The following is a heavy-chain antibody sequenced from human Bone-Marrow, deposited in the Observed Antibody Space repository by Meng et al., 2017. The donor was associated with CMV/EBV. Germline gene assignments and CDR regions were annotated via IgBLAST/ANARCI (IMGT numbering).Heavy chain of an antibody. Sequence: ETLSLTCTVSGGSISSGGYYWSWVRQAPGKGLEWVSLIYSDGNTYYADSVKGRFTISRDNSKNTLYLQMNSLRAEDTAVYYCARAYCSSTSCYGLWAFDIWGQGTMVTVSS. CDR2: IYSDGNT. J-gene: IGHJ3*02. V-gene: IGHV3-53*01. D-gene: IGHD2-2*01. CDR3: ARAYCSSTSCYGLWAFDI. CDR1: GGSISSGGYY.